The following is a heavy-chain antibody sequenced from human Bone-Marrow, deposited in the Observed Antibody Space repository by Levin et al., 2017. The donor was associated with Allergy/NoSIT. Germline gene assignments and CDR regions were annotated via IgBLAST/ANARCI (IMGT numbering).Heavy chain of an antibody. CDR1: GASVSSGHYT. J-gene: IGHJ3*01. V-gene: IGHV4-61*01. D-gene: IGHD1-26*01. CDR2: FFYSGST. Sequence: SETLSLTCSVSGASVSSGHYTWSWIRHAPGKEPEWIGNFFYSGSTNYNPSLKSRVTITLDTSKNQVSLRLTSVTPADTARYYCAKGPSWGGSLDDCDHWGLGTMVTVSS. CDR3: AKGPSWGGSLDDCDH.